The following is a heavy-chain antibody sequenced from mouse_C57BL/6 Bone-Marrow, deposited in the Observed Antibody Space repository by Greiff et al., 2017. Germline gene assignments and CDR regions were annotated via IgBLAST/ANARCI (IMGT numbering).Heavy chain of an antibody. CDR1: GYAFTNYS. CDR3: ARSGNGDSWLAY. Sequence: VQLQQSGAELVRPGTSVKVSCKASGYAFTNYSIEWVKQRPGQGLEWIGVINPGSGGTNYNEKFKGKATLTVDKSSSTAYMQLSSLTSEDSAVYVGARSGNGDSWLAYWGQGTLVTVSA. J-gene: IGHJ3*01. V-gene: IGHV1-54*01. D-gene: IGHD4-1*01. CDR2: INPGSGGT.